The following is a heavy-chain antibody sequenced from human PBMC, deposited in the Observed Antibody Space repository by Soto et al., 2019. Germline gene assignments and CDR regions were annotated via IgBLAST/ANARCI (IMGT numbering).Heavy chain of an antibody. CDR1: GYTFTSYG. CDR2: ISAYNGNT. CDR3: ARDPVAYCGGDCRTFDY. Sequence: ASVKVSCKASGYTFTSYGISWVRQAPGQGLEWMGWISAYNGNTNYAQKLQGRVTMTTDTSTSTAYMELRSLRSDDTAVYYCARDPVAYCGGDCRTFDYWGQGTLVTVSS. J-gene: IGHJ4*02. V-gene: IGHV1-18*01. D-gene: IGHD2-21*02.